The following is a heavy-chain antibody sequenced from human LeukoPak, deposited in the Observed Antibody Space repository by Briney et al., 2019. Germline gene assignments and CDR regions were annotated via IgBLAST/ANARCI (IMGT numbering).Heavy chain of an antibody. D-gene: IGHD6-25*01. Sequence: SETLSLTRAVYGGSFSGYYWSWIRQPPGKGLEWIGEINHSGSTNYNPSLKSRVTISVDTSKDQFSLKLSSVTAADTAVYYCARHRIAAVPFDYWGQGTLVTVSS. CDR2: INHSGST. CDR1: GGSFSGYY. V-gene: IGHV4-34*01. J-gene: IGHJ4*02. CDR3: ARHRIAAVPFDY.